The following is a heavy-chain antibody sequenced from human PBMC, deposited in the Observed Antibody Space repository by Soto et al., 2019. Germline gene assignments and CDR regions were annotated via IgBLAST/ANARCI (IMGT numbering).Heavy chain of an antibody. CDR1: GGSISRYY. CDR3: ARDLWGYCGTDCYPLDV. Sequence: PSETLSLTCTVSGGSISRYYWSWIRQPPGKGLEWIGYMYNTGSTVYNPPFKSRVIISVDTSKNQFSLKLNSVTAADTAVYYCARDLWGYCGTDCYPLDVWGQGTTVTVSS. D-gene: IGHD2-21*02. J-gene: IGHJ6*02. V-gene: IGHV4-59*01. CDR2: MYNTGST.